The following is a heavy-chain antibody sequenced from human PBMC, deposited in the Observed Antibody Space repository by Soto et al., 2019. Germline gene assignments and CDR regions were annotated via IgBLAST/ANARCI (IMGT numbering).Heavy chain of an antibody. Sequence: PGESLKISCKGSGYSFTSYWISWVRQMPGKGLEWMGRIDPSDSYTYYSPSFQGHVTISADKSISTAYLQWSSLKASDTAMYYCARIVVVPAAIDYYYGMDVWGQGTTVTVSS. CDR2: IDPSDSYT. V-gene: IGHV5-10-1*01. J-gene: IGHJ6*02. CDR1: GYSFTSYW. D-gene: IGHD2-2*02. CDR3: ARIVVVPAAIDYYYGMDV.